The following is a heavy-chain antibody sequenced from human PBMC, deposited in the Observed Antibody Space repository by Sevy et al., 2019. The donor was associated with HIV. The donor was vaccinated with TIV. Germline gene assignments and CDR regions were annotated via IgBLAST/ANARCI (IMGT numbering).Heavy chain of an antibody. D-gene: IGHD2-2*01. J-gene: IGHJ6*02. CDR1: GFTVSSNY. V-gene: IGHV3-53*05. Sequence: GGSLRLSCAASGFTVSSNYMSWVRQAPGKGLEWVSVIYSGGSTYYADSVKGRFTISRDNSKNTLYLRMNSLRAEDTAVYFCAKVLHIVEIPAAIDYYYGMDVWGQGTTVTVSS. CDR3: AKVLHIVEIPAAIDYYYGMDV. CDR2: IYSGGST.